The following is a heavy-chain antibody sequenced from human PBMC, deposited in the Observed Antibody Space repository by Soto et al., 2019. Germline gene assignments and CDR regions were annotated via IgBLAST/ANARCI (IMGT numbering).Heavy chain of an antibody. J-gene: IGHJ4*02. Sequence: VSGPTLVNPTQTLTLTCTFSGFSLSTSGVGVGWIRQPPGKALEWLALIYWNDDKRYSPSLKSRLTITKDTSKNQVVLTMTNMDPVDTATYYCAHRRIEAAGMDRTFDYWGQGTLVTVSS. CDR1: GFSLSTSGVG. V-gene: IGHV2-5*01. CDR2: IYWNDDK. D-gene: IGHD6-13*01. CDR3: AHRRIEAAGMDRTFDY.